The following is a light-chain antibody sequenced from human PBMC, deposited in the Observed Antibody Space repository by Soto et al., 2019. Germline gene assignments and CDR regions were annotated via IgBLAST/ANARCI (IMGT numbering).Light chain of an antibody. CDR2: GAS. CDR1: QSISTN. CDR3: QQYGNSPQT. Sequence: EIVMTQSPATLSVSPGERVTLSCRASQSISTNLAWYQQKPGQAPRLLIYGASTRATGIPDRFSGSGSGTDFTLTIARLEPGDFAVYYCQQYGNSPQTFGQGTKVDI. J-gene: IGKJ1*01. V-gene: IGKV3-20*01.